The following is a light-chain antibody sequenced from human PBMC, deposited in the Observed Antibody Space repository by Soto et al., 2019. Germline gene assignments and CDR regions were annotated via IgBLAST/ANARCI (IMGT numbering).Light chain of an antibody. CDR2: DIS. V-gene: IGKV3-15*01. Sequence: ELVMTQSPLSLPVTLGQPASISCRASQTVSRNLAWYQQRPGQAPRLLIYDISNRATGVPARFSGSGSETEFTLTIRSLQSEDFAVXXXXXXXXXPXFGQRTRPAIK. CDR1: QTVSRN. CDR3: XXXXXXPX. J-gene: IGKJ5*01.